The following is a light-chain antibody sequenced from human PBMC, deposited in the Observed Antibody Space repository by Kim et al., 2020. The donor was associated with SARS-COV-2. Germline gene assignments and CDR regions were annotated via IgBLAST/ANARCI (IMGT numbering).Light chain of an antibody. CDR2: LNSDGSH. Sequence: QLVLTQSPSASASLGASVKLTCTLSSGHSSYAIAWHQQQPEKGPRYLMKLNSDGSHSKGDGIPDRFSGSSSGAERYLTISSLQSEDEADYYCQTWALAYWVFGGGTKLTVL. CDR1: SGHSSYA. J-gene: IGLJ3*02. V-gene: IGLV4-69*01. CDR3: QTWALAYWV.